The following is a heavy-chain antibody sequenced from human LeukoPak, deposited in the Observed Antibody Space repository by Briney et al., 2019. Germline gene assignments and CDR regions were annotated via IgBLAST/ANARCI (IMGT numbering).Heavy chain of an antibody. CDR1: GFTVSSNS. CDR2: IHSGGST. D-gene: IGHD2-15*01. CDR3: ARAAAYCSGGSCYFDY. J-gene: IGHJ4*02. Sequence: GGSLRLSCAASGFTVSSNSMSWVRQAPGKGLEWVSVIHSGGSTYYADSVKGRFTISRDNSKNTLFLQMNSLRAEDTAVYYCARAAAYCSGGSCYFDYWGQGTPVTVSS. V-gene: IGHV3-53*01.